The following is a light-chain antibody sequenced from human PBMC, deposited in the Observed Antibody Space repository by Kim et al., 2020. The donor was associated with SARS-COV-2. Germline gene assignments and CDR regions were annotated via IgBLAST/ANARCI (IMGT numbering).Light chain of an antibody. CDR2: GAS. Sequence: EIVMTQSPATLSVSPGGRVTLSCRASQSVSTNLAWYQQKPGQAPRLLIQGASTRATGIPARFSGSGSGTDFTLTISSLQSEDFAMYYCQQYNNWPPLTFGGGTKVDIK. CDR3: QQYNNWPPLT. J-gene: IGKJ4*01. CDR1: QSVSTN. V-gene: IGKV3-15*01.